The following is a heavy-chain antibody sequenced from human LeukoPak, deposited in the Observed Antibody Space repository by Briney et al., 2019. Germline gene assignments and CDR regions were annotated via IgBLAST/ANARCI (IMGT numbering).Heavy chain of an antibody. J-gene: IGHJ4*02. CDR3: ARGCDLGFYGIAAAGIYFDY. CDR1: GGSISSSSYY. CDR2: IYYSGST. V-gene: IGHV4-39*01. D-gene: IGHD6-13*01. Sequence: SETLSLTCTVSGGSISSSSYYWGWIRQPPGKGLEWIGSIYYSGSTYYNPSLKSRVTISVDTSKNQFSLKLSSVTAADTAVYYCARGCDLGFYGIAAAGIYFDYWGQGTLVTVSS.